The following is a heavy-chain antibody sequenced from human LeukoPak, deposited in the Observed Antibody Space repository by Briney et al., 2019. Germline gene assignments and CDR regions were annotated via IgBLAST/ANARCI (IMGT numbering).Heavy chain of an antibody. V-gene: IGHV3-11*03. Sequence: WGSLTLSCAASGFTFSHYYMSWIRQAPAPGLEWVSYVSSGGSYTNYADSVKGRFTISRDNAENSLYLHLNSLRADDTAVYYCARGGDYSYVDCWGQGALVTVSS. CDR2: VSSGGSYT. CDR3: ARGGDYSYVDC. CDR1: GFTFSHYY. J-gene: IGHJ4*02. D-gene: IGHD5-18*01.